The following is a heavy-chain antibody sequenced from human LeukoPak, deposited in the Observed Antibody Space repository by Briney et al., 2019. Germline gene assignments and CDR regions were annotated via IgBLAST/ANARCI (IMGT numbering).Heavy chain of an antibody. J-gene: IGHJ4*02. CDR1: GFTFSSSA. CDR2: ISNNGGYT. V-gene: IGHV3-23*01. D-gene: IGHD2-15*01. Sequence: GGSLRLSCAASGFTFSSSAMSWVRQAPGKGLEWVSAISNNGGYTYYADSVQGRFTISRDNSKSTLCLQMNSLRAEDTAVYHCAKQLGYCSDGSCYFPYWGQGALVTVSS. CDR3: AKQLGYCSDGSCYFPY.